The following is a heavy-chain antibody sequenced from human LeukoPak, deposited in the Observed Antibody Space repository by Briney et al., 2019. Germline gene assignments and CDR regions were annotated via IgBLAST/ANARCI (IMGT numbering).Heavy chain of an antibody. Sequence: PGGSLRLSCAASGFNFDDYGMSWVRHAPGKGLEWVSGINWNGDSTSYADSVKGRFTISRDNAKNSLYLQMNSLRAEDTALYYCAREKPFYDSSGYYYPIAFDYWGQGTLVTVSS. CDR1: GFNFDDYG. V-gene: IGHV3-20*04. CDR3: AREKPFYDSSGYYYPIAFDY. J-gene: IGHJ4*02. D-gene: IGHD3-22*01. CDR2: INWNGDST.